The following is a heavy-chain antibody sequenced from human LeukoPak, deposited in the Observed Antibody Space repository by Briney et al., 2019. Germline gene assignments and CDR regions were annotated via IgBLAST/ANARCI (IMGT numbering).Heavy chain of an antibody. J-gene: IGHJ6*03. CDR3: ARDHSNDFWSGSGPLYYMDV. V-gene: IGHV1-2*02. D-gene: IGHD3-3*01. CDR1: GGTFSTYV. Sequence: ASVKVSCKASGGTFSTYVISWVRQAPGQGLEWMGWINPNSGGANYAQKFQGRVTMTRDTSISTAYMELSRLRSDDTAVYYCARDHSNDFWSGSGPLYYMDVWGKGTTVTVSS. CDR2: INPNSGGA.